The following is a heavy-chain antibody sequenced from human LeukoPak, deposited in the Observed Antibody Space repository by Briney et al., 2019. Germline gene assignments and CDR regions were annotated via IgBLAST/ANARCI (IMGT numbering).Heavy chain of an antibody. CDR2: IYHSGDT. CDR3: ARDLYGSGSYHP. D-gene: IGHD3-10*01. CDR1: GGSISSSNYY. Sequence: PSETLSLTCTVSGGSISSSNYYWGWIRQPPGKGLEWIGSIYHSGDTYYSPSLKSRVTISVDTSKNQFSLKLSSVTAADTAVYYCARDLYGSGSYHPWGQGTLVTVSS. V-gene: IGHV4-39*07. J-gene: IGHJ4*02.